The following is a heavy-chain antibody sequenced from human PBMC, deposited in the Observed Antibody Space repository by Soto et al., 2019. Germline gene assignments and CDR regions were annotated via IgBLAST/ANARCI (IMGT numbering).Heavy chain of an antibody. J-gene: IGHJ6*02. CDR2: ITNDGNNE. CDR1: GFVFIDDG. Sequence: GGSLRPSCASSGFVFIDDGMHWVRQAPGKGLEWVALITNDGNNEYYRESVKGRFSISRGRSTNTADLLMNSLRPEDTGVYYCAKEGPGGGRHFYYAMDVWGQGTTVTVSS. V-gene: IGHV3-30*02. CDR3: AKEGPGGGRHFYYAMDV. D-gene: IGHD1-26*01.